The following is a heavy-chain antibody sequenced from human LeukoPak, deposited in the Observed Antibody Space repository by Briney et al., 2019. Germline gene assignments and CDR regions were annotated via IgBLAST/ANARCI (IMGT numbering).Heavy chain of an antibody. Sequence: GGSLRLSCAASGFTFSSYNMNWVRQAPGKGLEWVSSISSRSNYIYYADSVKGRFTISRDNAKNSLYLQMNSLRAEDTAVHYCARDMGYYDSSGYYGVRAFDIWGQGTMVTVSS. D-gene: IGHD3-22*01. CDR1: GFTFSSYN. V-gene: IGHV3-21*01. CDR3: ARDMGYYDSSGYYGVRAFDI. CDR2: ISSRSNYI. J-gene: IGHJ3*02.